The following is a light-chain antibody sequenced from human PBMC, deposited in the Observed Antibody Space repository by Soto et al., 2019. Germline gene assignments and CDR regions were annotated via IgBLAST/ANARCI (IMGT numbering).Light chain of an antibody. V-gene: IGKV1-27*01. Sequence: DIQMTQSPSSLSASVVDRFTITFLASQVITNFLAWYQQRPGKVPRLLIYSASTLQSGVPSRFSGSGSGTEFTLTISSLQPEDVATYYCQKYNSAPLTFGGGTKVDIK. CDR2: SAS. CDR3: QKYNSAPLT. J-gene: IGKJ4*01. CDR1: QVITNF.